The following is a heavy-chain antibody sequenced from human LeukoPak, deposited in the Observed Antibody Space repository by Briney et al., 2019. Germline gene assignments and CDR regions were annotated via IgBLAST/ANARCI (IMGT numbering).Heavy chain of an antibody. CDR3: ARNYDTSAYFRFDP. CDR2: IYYSGST. V-gene: IGHV4-59*01. D-gene: IGHD3-22*01. Sequence: GSLRLSCAASGFTFSTYGMNWVRQAPGKGLEWIGYIYYSGSTNYNPSLKSRVTISVGTSKNQFSLKLSSVTAADTAVYYCARNYDTSAYFRFDPWGQGTLVTVSS. J-gene: IGHJ5*02. CDR1: GFTFSTYG.